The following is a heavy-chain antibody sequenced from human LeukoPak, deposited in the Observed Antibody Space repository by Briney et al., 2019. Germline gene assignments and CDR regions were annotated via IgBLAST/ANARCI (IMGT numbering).Heavy chain of an antibody. J-gene: IGHJ6*03. V-gene: IGHV3-11*01. Sequence: GGSLRLSCAASGFTFSDYYMSWIRQAPGKGLEWVSYISSSGSSIYYADSVKGRFTISRDNAKNSLSLQMNSLRAEDTAVYYCARGIGYSNPEFYYYYYMDVWGKGTTVTVSS. D-gene: IGHD4-11*01. CDR1: GFTFSDYY. CDR2: ISSSGSSI. CDR3: ARGIGYSNPEFYYYYYMDV.